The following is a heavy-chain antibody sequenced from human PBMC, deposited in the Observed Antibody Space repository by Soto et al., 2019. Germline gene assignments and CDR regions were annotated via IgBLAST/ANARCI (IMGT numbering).Heavy chain of an antibody. Sequence: SVKVSCKASGGTFSSYAISWVRQAPGQGLEWMGGIIPIFGTANYAQKFQGRVTITADESTSTAYMELSSLRPEDTAVYYCARDRAVYCSGGSCPPYYYYGMDVWGQGTTVTVSS. CDR3: ARDRAVYCSGGSCPPYYYYGMDV. CDR1: GGTFSSYA. J-gene: IGHJ6*02. CDR2: IIPIFGTA. D-gene: IGHD2-15*01. V-gene: IGHV1-69*13.